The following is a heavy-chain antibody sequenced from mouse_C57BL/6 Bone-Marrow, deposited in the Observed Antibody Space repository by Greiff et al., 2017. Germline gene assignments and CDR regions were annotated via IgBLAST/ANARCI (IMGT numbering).Heavy chain of an antibody. D-gene: IGHD1-1*01. V-gene: IGHV1-74*01. J-gene: IGHJ2*01. CDR1: GYTFTSYC. Sequence: QVQLQQPGAELVKPGASVNVSCKASGYTFTSYCMHWVKQRPGQGLEWIGRIHPSDSDTNYNQQFKGKATVTVDKTSSTAYMQLISLTSGDSSVYDCAILHYYGSSADYWGQGTTLTVSS. CDR2: IHPSDSDT. CDR3: AILHYYGSSADY.